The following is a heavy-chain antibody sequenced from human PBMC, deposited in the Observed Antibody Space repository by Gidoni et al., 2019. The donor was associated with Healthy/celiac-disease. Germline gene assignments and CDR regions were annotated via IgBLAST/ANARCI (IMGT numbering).Heavy chain of an antibody. CDR1: GFTFSSYA. V-gene: IGHV3-23*04. J-gene: IGHJ3*01. CDR2: ISGSGGST. D-gene: IGHD6-6*01. Sequence: EVQLVESGGGWVQPGGSLRLSCAASGFTFSSYAMSCVRQAPGKGLEWVSAISGSGGSTYYADSVKGRFTISRDNSKNTLYLQMNSLRAEDTAVYYCSKVKYSRSIEDDAFDLWGQGTLVTVSS. CDR3: SKVKYSRSIEDDAFDL.